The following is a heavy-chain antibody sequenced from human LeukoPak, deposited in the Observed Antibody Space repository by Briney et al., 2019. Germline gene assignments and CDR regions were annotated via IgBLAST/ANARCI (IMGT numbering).Heavy chain of an antibody. CDR3: AKDLTWSGQYGMDV. D-gene: IGHD3-3*01. CDR2: VSSGGTTV. CDR1: GFTFSNYG. J-gene: IGHJ6*02. V-gene: IGHV3-30*18. Sequence: GRSLRLSCAASGFTFSNYGMHWIRQAPGKGLQWVAVVSSGGTTVYYADSVKGRFTISRDNSKNTLYLQMNSLRAEDTAVYYCAKDLTWSGQYGMDVWGQGTTVTVSS.